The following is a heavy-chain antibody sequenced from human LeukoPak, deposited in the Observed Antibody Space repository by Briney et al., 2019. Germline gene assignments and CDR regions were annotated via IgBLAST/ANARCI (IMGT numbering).Heavy chain of an antibody. CDR2: IWFDGSTQ. Sequence: PGRSLRLSCAASGFTFSTYGMHWVRQAPGKGLEWVSVIWFDGSTQYYADSVKGRFTISRDNSKNTLFLRMNSLRAEDTAVYYCVRDPQVNWNRPSPLSWGQGTLVTVSS. D-gene: IGHD1-20*01. CDR1: GFTFSTYG. J-gene: IGHJ5*02. V-gene: IGHV3-33*01. CDR3: VRDPQVNWNRPSPLS.